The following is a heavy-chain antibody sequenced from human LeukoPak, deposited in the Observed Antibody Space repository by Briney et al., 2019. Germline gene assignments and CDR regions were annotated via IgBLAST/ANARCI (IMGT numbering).Heavy chain of an antibody. CDR2: IRSKAYGGTT. CDR1: GFTFGDYA. J-gene: IGHJ4*02. Sequence: PGGSLRLSCTASGFTFGDYAMSWVRQAPGKGLEWVGFIRSKAYGGTTEYAASVKGRFTISRDDSKSIAYLQMNSLKTEDTAVYYCASLPKVATPYFDYWGQGTLVTVSS. CDR3: ASLPKVATPYFDY. V-gene: IGHV3-49*04. D-gene: IGHD5-12*01.